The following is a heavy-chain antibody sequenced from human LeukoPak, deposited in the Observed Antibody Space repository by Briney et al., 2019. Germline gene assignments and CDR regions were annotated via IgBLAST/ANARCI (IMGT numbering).Heavy chain of an antibody. CDR2: IYYSGST. CDR3: ARGFGYDAFDI. CDR1: GGSISSYY. Sequence: SETLSLTCTVSGGSISSYYRSWIRQPPGKGLEWIGYIYYSGSTNYNPSLKSRVTISVDTSKNQFSLKLTSVTAADTAVYYCARGFGYDAFDIWGQGTMVTVSS. J-gene: IGHJ3*02. V-gene: IGHV4-59*08. D-gene: IGHD3-10*01.